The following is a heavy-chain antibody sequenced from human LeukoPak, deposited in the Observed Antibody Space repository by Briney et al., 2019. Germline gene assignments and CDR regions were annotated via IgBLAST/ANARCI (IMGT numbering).Heavy chain of an antibody. CDR3: ATSLQVVVDY. J-gene: IGHJ4*02. D-gene: IGHD6-6*01. V-gene: IGHV3-21*01. Sequence: PGGSLRLSCAASGFTFSSYSMNWVRQAPGKGLGWVSSISSGGSYIYYADSVKGRFTISRDNAKNSLYLQMNSLRAEDTAVYYCATSLQVVVDYWGQGTLVTVSS. CDR1: GFTFSSYS. CDR2: ISSGGSYI.